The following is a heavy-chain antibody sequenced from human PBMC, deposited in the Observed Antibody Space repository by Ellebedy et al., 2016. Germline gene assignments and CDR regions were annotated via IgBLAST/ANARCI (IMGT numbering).Heavy chain of an antibody. V-gene: IGHV5-51*01. J-gene: IGHJ5*02. CDR3: ARHGSVATIRYWFDP. Sequence: GESLKISCKGSGYSFTSYWIGWVRQMPGKGLEWMGIIYPGDSDTRYSPSFQGQVTISADKSISTAYLQWSSLKASDTAMYYCARHGSVATIRYWFDPWGQGTLVTVSS. CDR1: GYSFTSYW. D-gene: IGHD5-12*01. CDR2: IYPGDSDT.